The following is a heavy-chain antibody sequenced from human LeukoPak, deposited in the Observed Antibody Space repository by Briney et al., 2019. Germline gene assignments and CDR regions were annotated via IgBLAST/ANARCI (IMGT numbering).Heavy chain of an antibody. D-gene: IGHD1/OR15-1a*01. CDR1: GFTFSIAW. CDR2: IKSKTDGGSA. Sequence: GGSLRLSCAASGFTFSIAWMTWVRQAPGKGLEWVGRIKSKTDGGSADYAAPVKGRFTISRDDSKNTLYLQMNSLKTEDTAVYYCTTQGTSGTGRVDYWGQGTLVTVSS. V-gene: IGHV3-15*01. CDR3: TTQGTSGTGRVDY. J-gene: IGHJ4*02.